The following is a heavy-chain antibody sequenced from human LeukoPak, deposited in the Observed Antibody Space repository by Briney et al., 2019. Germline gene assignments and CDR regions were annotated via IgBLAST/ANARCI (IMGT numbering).Heavy chain of an antibody. CDR3: ARARGEDTAFDH. CDR1: GFTFISYR. Sequence: GGALRLSCAASGFTFISYRMHWVRQAPGRGVEWVAVIWYDGSNKDYPDSVKGRFTSYRDNSKNTLYLQINSLRAEDTAVYYCARARGEDTAFDHWGQGTLVTVSS. CDR2: IWYDGSNK. V-gene: IGHV3-33*01. D-gene: IGHD5-18*01. J-gene: IGHJ4*02.